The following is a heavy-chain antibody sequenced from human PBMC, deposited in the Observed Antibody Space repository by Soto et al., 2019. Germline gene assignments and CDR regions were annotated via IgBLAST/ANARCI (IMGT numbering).Heavy chain of an antibody. V-gene: IGHV3-7*05. Sequence: GGSLRLSCAASGFTFSSYWMSWVRQAPGKGLEWVANIKQDGSEKYYVDSVKGRFTISRDNAKNSLYLQMNSLRAEDTAVYYCARPNLVVPAAIWRGDSNWFDPWGQGTLVTVSS. CDR1: GFTFSSYW. J-gene: IGHJ5*02. CDR2: IKQDGSEK. D-gene: IGHD2-2*02. CDR3: ARPNLVVPAAIWRGDSNWFDP.